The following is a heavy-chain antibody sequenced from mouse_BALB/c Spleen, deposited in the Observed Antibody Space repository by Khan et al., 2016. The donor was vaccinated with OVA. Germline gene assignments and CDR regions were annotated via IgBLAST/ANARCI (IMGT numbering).Heavy chain of an antibody. CDR2: IYPGSDST. CDR1: GYTFTDYV. V-gene: IGHV1-77*01. D-gene: IGHD4-1*01. CDR3: ARAGWDVFAY. J-gene: IGHJ3*01. Sequence: QVQLQQPGPELVKPGASVKMSCKASGYTFTDYVMNWVKQRNGQGLEWIGQIYPGSDSTYYNEKFKGKATLTADRTTSTAYMQLSNLTSEDSAVYLCARAGWDVFAYWGQGTLVTVSA.